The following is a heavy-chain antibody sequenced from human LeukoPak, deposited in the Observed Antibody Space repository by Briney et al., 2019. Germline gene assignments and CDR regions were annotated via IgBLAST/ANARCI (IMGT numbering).Heavy chain of an antibody. CDR2: ISGSGGST. CDR1: GGSFSGYY. CDR3: AKHHLYYYDSSGYFY. D-gene: IGHD3-22*01. Sequence: ETLSLTCAVYGGSFSGYYWSWIRQPPGKGLEWVSAISGSGGSTYYADSVKGRFTISRDNSKNTLYLQMNSLRAEDTAVYYCAKHHLYYYDSSGYFYWGRGTLVTVSA. V-gene: IGHV3-23*01. J-gene: IGHJ4*02.